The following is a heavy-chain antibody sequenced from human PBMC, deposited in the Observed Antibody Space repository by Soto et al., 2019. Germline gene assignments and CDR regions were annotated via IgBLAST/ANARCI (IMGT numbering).Heavy chain of an antibody. CDR2: ITSRGTYI. V-gene: IGHV3-21*01. D-gene: IGHD3-10*01. Sequence: EVQLVESGGGLVKPGGSLRLSCAASGFTFINYSMNWVRQAPGKGLEWVSSITSRGTYIYYADSVKGRFTISRDNAKNSLFLKMNRLRAEDTAVYYCATAPTNFFGSGSHLDYWGQGTLVTVSP. J-gene: IGHJ4*02. CDR1: GFTFINYS. CDR3: ATAPTNFFGSGSHLDY.